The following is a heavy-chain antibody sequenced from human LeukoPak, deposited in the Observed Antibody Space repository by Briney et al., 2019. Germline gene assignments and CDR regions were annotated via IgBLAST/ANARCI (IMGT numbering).Heavy chain of an antibody. CDR1: SLSTSGVG. D-gene: IGHD3-22*01. CDR3: AHLMIAGPHDAFDI. V-gene: IGHV2-5*02. CDR2: IYWDDDK. J-gene: IGHJ3*02. Sequence: SLSTSGVGVGWIRQPPGKALDWLALIYWDDDKRYSPSLKSRLSITKDTSKNQRARTMTNMDPVDTATYYCAHLMIAGPHDAFDIWGQGTMVTVSS.